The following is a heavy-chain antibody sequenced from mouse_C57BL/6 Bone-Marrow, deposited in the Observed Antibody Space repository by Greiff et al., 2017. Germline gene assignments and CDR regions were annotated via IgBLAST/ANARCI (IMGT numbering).Heavy chain of an antibody. J-gene: IGHJ3*01. CDR3: AKGGWLLPAWFAY. D-gene: IGHD2-3*01. CDR2: IYPGDGDT. V-gene: IGHV1-82*01. CDR1: GYAFSGSW. Sequence: VQLQQSGPELVKPGASVKISCKASGYAFSGSWMNWVKQRPGKGLEWIGGIYPGDGDTSYNGKFKGKATLTADKSSSTAYMQLSSLTSEDSAVYSCAKGGWLLPAWFAYWGQGTLVTVSA.